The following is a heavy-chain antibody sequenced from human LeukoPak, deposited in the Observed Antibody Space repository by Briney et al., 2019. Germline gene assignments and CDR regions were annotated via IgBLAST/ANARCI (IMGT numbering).Heavy chain of an antibody. CDR1: GGSISSHY. Sequence: SETLSLTCTVSGGSISSHYWSSIRQPPGRGLEWIGYIYSSGTTNYNPSLKSRVTISVDTTKNQFSLKLNSVTAADTSVYYCAGADYDFWSGYSRGCLDYWGQGTLVTVSS. CDR3: AGADYDFWSGYSRGCLDY. CDR2: IYSSGTT. J-gene: IGHJ4*02. V-gene: IGHV4-59*11. D-gene: IGHD3-3*01.